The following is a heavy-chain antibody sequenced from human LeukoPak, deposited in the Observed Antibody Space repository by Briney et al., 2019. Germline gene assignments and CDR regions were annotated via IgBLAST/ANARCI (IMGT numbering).Heavy chain of an antibody. V-gene: IGHV3-21*01. D-gene: IGHD3-16*01. Sequence: GGSLRLSCAASGFTFSSYSMNWVRQAPGKGLEWVSSISSSSSYIYYADSVKGRFTISRDNAKNSLYLQMNSLRVDDTAVYYCARSGAFDAHNCWGQGTPVTVSS. CDR2: ISSSSSYI. CDR3: ARSGAFDAHNC. J-gene: IGHJ4*02. CDR1: GFTFSSYS.